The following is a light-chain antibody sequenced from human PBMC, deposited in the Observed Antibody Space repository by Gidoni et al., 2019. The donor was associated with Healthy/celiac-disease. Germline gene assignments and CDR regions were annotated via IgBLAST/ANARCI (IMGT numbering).Light chain of an antibody. V-gene: IGKV3-15*01. CDR1: QSVSSN. CDR3: QQYNNWPRNT. CDR2: GAS. Sequence: EIVMTQSPATLSVSPGERATLSCRASQSVSSNLAWYQQKPGQAPRLLIYGASTRATGIPARFSGSGSGTEFTLTISSLRSEDFAVYYCQQYNNWPRNTFXQXTKLXIK. J-gene: IGKJ2*01.